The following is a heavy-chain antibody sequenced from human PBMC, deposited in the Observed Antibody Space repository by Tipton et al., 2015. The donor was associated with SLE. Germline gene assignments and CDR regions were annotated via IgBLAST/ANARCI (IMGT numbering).Heavy chain of an antibody. CDR2: ISWNSGSI. D-gene: IGHD1-1*01. J-gene: IGHJ4*02. CDR1: GFTFDDYA. V-gene: IGHV3-9*01. Sequence: AVSGFTFDDYAMHWVRQAPGKGLEWVSGISWNSGSIGYADSVKGRFTISRDNAKNSLYLQMNSLRAEDTALYYCAKDFRTTWNYWGQGTLVAVSS. CDR3: AKDFRTTWNY.